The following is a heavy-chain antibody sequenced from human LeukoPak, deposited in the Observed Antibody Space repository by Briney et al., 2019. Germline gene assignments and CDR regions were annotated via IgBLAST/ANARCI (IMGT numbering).Heavy chain of an antibody. CDR3: ARDLSGSGRSDY. CDR1: GYTFTGYY. CDR2: ISGYNGNT. Sequence: ASVKVSCKASGYTFTGYYMHWVRQAPGQGLEWMGWISGYNGNTNYAQKLQGRVTMTTETSTSTAYMELRSLRSDDTAVYYCARDLSGSGRSDYWGQGTLVTVSS. D-gene: IGHD3-10*01. V-gene: IGHV1-18*04. J-gene: IGHJ4*02.